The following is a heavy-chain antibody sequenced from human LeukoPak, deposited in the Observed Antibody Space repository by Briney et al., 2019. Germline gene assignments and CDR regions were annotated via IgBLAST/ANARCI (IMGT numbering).Heavy chain of an antibody. Sequence: GGSLRLSCAASGFTFSSYAMSWVRQAPGKGLEWVSGISGSGGSTYYADSVKGRFTISRDNSKNTLYLQMNSLRAEDTAVYYCAKDGLRFLEWLSYYFDYWGQGTLVTVSS. J-gene: IGHJ4*02. D-gene: IGHD3-3*01. CDR1: GFTFSSYA. CDR2: ISGSGGST. V-gene: IGHV3-23*01. CDR3: AKDGLRFLEWLSYYFDY.